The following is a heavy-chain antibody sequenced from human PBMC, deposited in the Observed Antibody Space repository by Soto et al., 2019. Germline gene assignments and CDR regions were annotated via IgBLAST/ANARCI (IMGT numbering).Heavy chain of an antibody. CDR2: ISGNGRNT. CDR1: GFSFSNSG. V-gene: IGHV3-23*01. D-gene: IGHD1-1*01. CDR3: AKNGLSNSPSAIDS. Sequence: EVQLLESGGGLAQPGGSLRLSCVTSGFSFSNSGMSWVRQAPGKGPDWVSGISGNGRNTYYTDSVKGRFLVSRDNSGDTLFLQMNSLRAEDTAIYFCAKNGLSNSPSAIDSWGQGTLVTVSS. J-gene: IGHJ4*02.